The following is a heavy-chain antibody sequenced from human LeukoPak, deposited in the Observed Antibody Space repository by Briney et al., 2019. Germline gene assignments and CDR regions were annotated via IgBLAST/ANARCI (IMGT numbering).Heavy chain of an antibody. Sequence: GRSLRLSCAASGFTFSSYAMHWVRQAPGKGLEWVAVISYDGSNKYYADSVKGRFTISRDNSKNTLYLQMNSLRAEDTAVYYCASTMAAAEYYFDYWGQGTLVTDSS. CDR1: GFTFSSYA. J-gene: IGHJ4*02. V-gene: IGHV3-30*04. D-gene: IGHD6-13*01. CDR2: ISYDGSNK. CDR3: ASTMAAAEYYFDY.